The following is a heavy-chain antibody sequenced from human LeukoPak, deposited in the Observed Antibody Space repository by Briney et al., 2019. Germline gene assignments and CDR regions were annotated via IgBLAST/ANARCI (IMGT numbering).Heavy chain of an antibody. V-gene: IGHV4-4*07. CDR3: ARAFGRYCSGESCYPFDY. J-gene: IGHJ4*02. CDR1: GGSISSYY. D-gene: IGHD2-15*01. Sequence: SETLSLTCTVSGGSISSYYWSWIRQPAGKGLEWIGRIYTSGSTNYNPSLKSRLTISVDTSKNQFSLKLRSVTAADTAVYYCARAFGRYCSGESCYPFDYWGQGTLVTVSS. CDR2: IYTSGST.